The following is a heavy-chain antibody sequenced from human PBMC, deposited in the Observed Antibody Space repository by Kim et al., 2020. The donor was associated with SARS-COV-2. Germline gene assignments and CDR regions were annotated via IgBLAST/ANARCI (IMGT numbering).Heavy chain of an antibody. CDR3: ARGRPIAAAGIYYYYGMDV. V-gene: IGHV4-34*01. Sequence: SRVTISVDTSKNQFSLKLSSVTAADTAVYYCARGRPIAAAGIYYYYGMDVWGQGTTVTVSS. D-gene: IGHD6-13*01. J-gene: IGHJ6*02.